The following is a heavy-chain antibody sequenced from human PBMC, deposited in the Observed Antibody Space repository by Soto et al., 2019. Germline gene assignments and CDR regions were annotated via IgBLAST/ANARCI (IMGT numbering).Heavy chain of an antibody. V-gene: IGHV4-34*01. CDR1: GGSFSGYY. Sequence: SDTLSLTCAVYGGSFSGYYWSWIRQPPGKGLEWIGEINHSGSTNYNPSLKSRVTISVDTSKNQFSLKLSSVTAADTAVYYCAREGDFFWSGYYYGMDVWGQGTTVT. J-gene: IGHJ6*02. D-gene: IGHD3-3*01. CDR3: AREGDFFWSGYYYGMDV. CDR2: INHSGST.